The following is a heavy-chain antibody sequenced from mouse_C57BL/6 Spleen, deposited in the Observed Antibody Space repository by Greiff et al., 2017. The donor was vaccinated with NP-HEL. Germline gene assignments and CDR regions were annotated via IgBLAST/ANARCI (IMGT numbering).Heavy chain of an antibody. J-gene: IGHJ2*01. D-gene: IGHD1-1*01. CDR3: ARYYYGDYFDY. CDR2: IHPNSGST. Sequence: QVQLQQPGAELVKPGASVKLSCKASGYTFTSYWMHWVKQRPGQGLEWIGMIHPNSGSTNYNEKFKSKATLTVDKSSSTAYMQLSSLTSEDSAVYYCARYYYGDYFDYWGQGTTLTVSS. CDR1: GYTFTSYW. V-gene: IGHV1-64*01.